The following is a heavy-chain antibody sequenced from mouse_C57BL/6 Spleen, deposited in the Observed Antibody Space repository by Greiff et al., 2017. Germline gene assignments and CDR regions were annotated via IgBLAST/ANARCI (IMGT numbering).Heavy chain of an antibody. J-gene: IGHJ4*01. V-gene: IGHV1-72*01. CDR2: IDPNSGGT. Sequence: VQLQQPGAELVKPGASVKLSCKASGYTFTSYWMPWVKQRPGRGLEWIGRIDPNSGGTKYNEKFKSKATLTVDKPSSTAYMQLSSLTSEDSAVYYCARDYYGSSYEGYYYAMDYWGQGTSVTVSS. CDR1: GYTFTSYW. D-gene: IGHD1-1*01. CDR3: ARDYYGSSYEGYYYAMDY.